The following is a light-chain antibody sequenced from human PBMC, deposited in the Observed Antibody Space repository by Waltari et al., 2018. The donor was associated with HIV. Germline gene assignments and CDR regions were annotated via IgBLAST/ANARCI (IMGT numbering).Light chain of an antibody. CDR1: SLRNYY. J-gene: IGLJ3*02. CDR2: DKN. V-gene: IGLV3-19*01. CDR3: ASRDNNGKRVL. Sequence: SSELTQDPIMSVTLGQTVTITCQGDSLRNYYASWHQLKPGQAPILVIYDKNTRPSGIPDRSSGSTSGNTASLTITGSQAEDEADYFCASRDNNGKRVLFGGGTKLTVL.